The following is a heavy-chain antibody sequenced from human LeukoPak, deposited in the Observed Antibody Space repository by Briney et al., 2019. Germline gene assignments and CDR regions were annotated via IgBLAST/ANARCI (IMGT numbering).Heavy chain of an antibody. J-gene: IGHJ4*02. CDR1: GFTFSGYP. CDR2: ISYDGSNK. CDR3: ARDLCTNGVCYTWDY. Sequence: GGSLRLSCAASGFTFSGYPIHWVRQAPGKGLEWVAVISYDGSNKYYADSVKGRFTISRDNSKNTLYLQMNSLRAEDTAVYYCARDLCTNGVCYTWDYWGQGTLVTVSS. D-gene: IGHD2-8*01. V-gene: IGHV3-30-3*01.